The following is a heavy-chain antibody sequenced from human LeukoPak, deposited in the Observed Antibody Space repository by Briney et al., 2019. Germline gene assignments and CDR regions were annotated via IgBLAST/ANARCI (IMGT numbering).Heavy chain of an antibody. D-gene: IGHD3-22*01. V-gene: IGHV4-31*03. Sequence: SQTLSLTCTVSGGSISSGGYYRSWIRQHPGKGLEWIGYIYYSGSTYYNPSLKSRVTISVDTSKNQFSLKLSSVTAADTAVYYCARWDDSSGYYGIFDYWGQGTLVTVSS. CDR1: GGSISSGGYY. CDR3: ARWDDSSGYYGIFDY. J-gene: IGHJ4*02. CDR2: IYYSGST.